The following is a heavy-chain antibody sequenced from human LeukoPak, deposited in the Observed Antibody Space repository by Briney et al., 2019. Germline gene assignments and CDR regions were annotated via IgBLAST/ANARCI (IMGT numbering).Heavy chain of an antibody. V-gene: IGHV1-18*04. CDR1: GYIFTSFS. Sequence: GASVKVSCKTSGYIFTSFSISWVRQAPGQGLEWMGCISTYNGNTDYAQNLQGRVTMTTDTSTNTAYMELRRLRSDDTAVYYCARISRTYFEYFQQWGQGTLVTVSS. CDR3: ARISRTYFEYFQQ. CDR2: ISTYNGNT. J-gene: IGHJ1*01. D-gene: IGHD1-7*01.